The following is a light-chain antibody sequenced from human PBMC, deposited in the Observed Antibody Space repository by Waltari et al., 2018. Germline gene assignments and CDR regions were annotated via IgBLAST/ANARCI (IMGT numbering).Light chain of an antibody. CDR1: QSISSY. J-gene: IGKJ5*01. CDR2: AAS. Sequence: DIQMTQSPSSLSASVGDRVTITCRASQSISSYLNWYQQKPGKAPKLLIYAASSLQSGVPSRFSGSGSGTDFTLTISSLQPEDFATYYCQQSDSTLSITFGQGTRREIK. V-gene: IGKV1-39*01. CDR3: QQSDSTLSIT.